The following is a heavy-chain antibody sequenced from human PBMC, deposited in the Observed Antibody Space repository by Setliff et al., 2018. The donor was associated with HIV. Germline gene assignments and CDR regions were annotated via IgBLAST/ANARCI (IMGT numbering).Heavy chain of an antibody. V-gene: IGHV4-38-2*02. Sequence: SETLSLTCAASGYSISSGYYWAWIRQPPGKGLEWIGSIYHGGTTYYNPSLKSRSTVSEDTSKNQFSLSLSSVTAADTAVYYCVRDPPLTPTDADHPFDIWGQGTMVTVSS. D-gene: IGHD2-21*02. CDR3: VRDPPLTPTDADHPFDI. J-gene: IGHJ3*02. CDR2: IYHGGTT. CDR1: GYSISSGYY.